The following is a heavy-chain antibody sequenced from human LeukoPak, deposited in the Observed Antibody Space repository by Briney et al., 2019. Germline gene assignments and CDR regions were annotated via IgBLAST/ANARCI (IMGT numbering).Heavy chain of an antibody. D-gene: IGHD1-26*01. CDR2: ISYDGSNK. Sequence: GGSLRLSCAASGFTFSSYGMHWVRQAPGKGLEWVAVISYDGSNKYYADSVKGRFTISRDNSKNTLYLQMNSLRAEDTAVYYCAKDGGSVGAIFDYWGQGTLVTVSS. CDR3: AKDGGSVGAIFDY. V-gene: IGHV3-30*18. J-gene: IGHJ4*02. CDR1: GFTFSSYG.